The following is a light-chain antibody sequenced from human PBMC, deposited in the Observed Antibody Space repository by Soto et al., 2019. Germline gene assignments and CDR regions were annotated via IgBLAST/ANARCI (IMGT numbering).Light chain of an antibody. V-gene: IGKV1-39*01. Sequence: DIQMTQSPSSLSASVGDRVTITCRASQSVSNYLNWFQHKPGRAPMLLIHTASTLRSGVPSRFSGSGSGADFTLTISSLQREDFATYYCQQSYTTPFTLGQGTRLEIK. CDR3: QQSYTTPFT. CDR1: QSVSNY. J-gene: IGKJ5*01. CDR2: TAS.